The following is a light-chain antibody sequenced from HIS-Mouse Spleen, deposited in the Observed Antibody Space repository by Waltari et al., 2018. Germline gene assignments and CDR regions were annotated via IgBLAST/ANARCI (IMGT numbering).Light chain of an antibody. J-gene: IGLJ1*01. CDR1: SSNIGNHA. CDR2: YDD. Sequence: QSVLTQPPSVSEAPRQRVTISCSGSSSNIGNHAVNWYQHRPGKAPKLLIYYDDLLPSGVSDRFSGSKSGTSASLAISGLQSEDEADYYCAAWDDRLNGYVFGTGTKVTVL. V-gene: IGLV1-36*01. CDR3: AAWDDRLNGYV.